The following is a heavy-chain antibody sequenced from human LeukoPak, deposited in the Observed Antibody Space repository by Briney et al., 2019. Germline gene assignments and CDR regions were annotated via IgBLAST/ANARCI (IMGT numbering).Heavy chain of an antibody. Sequence: SETLSLTCAVYGGSFSGYYWSWIRQPPGKGLEWIGEINHSGSTNYNPSLKSRVTISVDTSKNQFSLKLSSVTAADTAVYYCARGRFGNCSGGSCYQYYFDYWGQGTLVTVSS. D-gene: IGHD2-15*01. J-gene: IGHJ4*02. CDR2: INHSGST. CDR3: ARGRFGNCSGGSCYQYYFDY. CDR1: GGSFSGYY. V-gene: IGHV4-34*01.